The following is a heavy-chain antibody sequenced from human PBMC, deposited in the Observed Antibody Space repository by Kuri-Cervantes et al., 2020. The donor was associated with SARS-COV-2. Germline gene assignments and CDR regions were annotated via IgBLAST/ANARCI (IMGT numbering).Heavy chain of an antibody. V-gene: IGHV3-7*03. CDR1: GFTFSSYW. Sequence: AGSLRLSCAASGFTFSSYWMSWVRQAPGKGLEWVANIKQDGSEKYYVDSVKGRFTISRDNAKNSLYLQMNSLRAEDTAVYYCARFSGDILTGGGDYWGQGTLVTVSS. J-gene: IGHJ4*02. D-gene: IGHD3-9*01. CDR3: ARFSGDILTGGGDY. CDR2: IKQDGSEK.